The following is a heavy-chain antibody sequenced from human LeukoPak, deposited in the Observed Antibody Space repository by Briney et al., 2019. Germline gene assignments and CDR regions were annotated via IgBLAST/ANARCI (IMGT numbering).Heavy chain of an antibody. Sequence: SETLSLTCTVSGGSISSGSYYWSWIRQPAGKGLEWIGRIYTSGSTNYNPSLKSRVTISVDTSKNQFSLKLSSVTAADTAVYYCARHYRYSSSPGALRYWGQGTLVTVSS. D-gene: IGHD6-13*01. V-gene: IGHV4-61*02. CDR1: GGSISSGSYY. CDR2: IYTSGST. J-gene: IGHJ4*02. CDR3: ARHYRYSSSPGALRY.